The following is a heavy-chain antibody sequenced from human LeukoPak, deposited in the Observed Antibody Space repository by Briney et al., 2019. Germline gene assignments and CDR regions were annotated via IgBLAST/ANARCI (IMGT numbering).Heavy chain of an antibody. V-gene: IGHV3-64D*09. D-gene: IGHD2-15*01. CDR3: VKELGRSGGSCYVGGYIDAFDI. Sequence: PGGSLRLSCSASGFTFSSYAMHWVRQAPGKGLEYVSAISSNGGSTHYADSVKGRFTISRDNSKNTLYLQMSSLRAEDTAVYYCVKELGRSGGSCYVGGYIDAFDIWGQGTMVTVSS. CDR1: GFTFSSYA. CDR2: ISSNGGST. J-gene: IGHJ3*02.